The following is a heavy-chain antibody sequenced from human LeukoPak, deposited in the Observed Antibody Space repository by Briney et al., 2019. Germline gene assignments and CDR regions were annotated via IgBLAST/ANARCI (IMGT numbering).Heavy chain of an antibody. CDR2: IWYDGSNK. Sequence: GGSLRLSCAASGFTFSSYGMHWVRQAPGKGLEWVAVIWYDGSNKYYADSVKGRFTISRDNSKNTLYLQMNSLRAEDTAVYYCARDRQIAARHYYGMDVWGQGTTVTVSS. D-gene: IGHD6-6*01. CDR3: ARDRQIAARHYYGMDV. J-gene: IGHJ6*02. V-gene: IGHV3-33*01. CDR1: GFTFSSYG.